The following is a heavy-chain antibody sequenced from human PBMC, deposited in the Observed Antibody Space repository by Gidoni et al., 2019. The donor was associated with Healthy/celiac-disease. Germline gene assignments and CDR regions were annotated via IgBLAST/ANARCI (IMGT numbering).Heavy chain of an antibody. Sequence: QVQLVESGGGVVQPGRSLRLSCAASGFTFSSYGMHWVRQAPGKGLVWGAVIWYDGSNKYYADSVKGRFTISRDNSKNTLYLQMNSRRAEDTAVYYCARGTTYFDYWGQGTLVTVSS. D-gene: IGHD4-17*01. CDR1: GFTFSSYG. CDR3: ARGTTYFDY. J-gene: IGHJ4*02. CDR2: IWYDGSNK. V-gene: IGHV3-33*01.